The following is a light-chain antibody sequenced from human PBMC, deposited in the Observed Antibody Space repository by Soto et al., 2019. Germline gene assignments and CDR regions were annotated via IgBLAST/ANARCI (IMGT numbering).Light chain of an antibody. CDR2: GAS. CDR3: QQYGSSGT. CDR1: QSVNIH. V-gene: IGKV3-20*01. J-gene: IGKJ1*01. Sequence: EIVMTQSPATLSVSPMEGATLSFMASQSVNIHLAWYQQKPGQAPRLLIYGASNRATGIPDRFSGSGSGTDFTLTISRLETEDFAVYYCQQYGSSGTFGQGTKVDIK.